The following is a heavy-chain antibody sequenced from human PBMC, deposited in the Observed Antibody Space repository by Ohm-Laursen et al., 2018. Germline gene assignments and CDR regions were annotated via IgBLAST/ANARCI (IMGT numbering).Heavy chain of an antibody. Sequence: GSLRLSCTASGFTFSSYWMSWVRQAPGKGLEWVANINQDGSEKYYVDSVKGRFTISRDKAKNSLYLQMNSLRAEDTAVYYCARVGVYGSGSPYYYYGMDVWGQGTTVTVSS. CDR1: GFTFSSYW. D-gene: IGHD3-10*01. J-gene: IGHJ6*02. CDR3: ARVGVYGSGSPYYYYGMDV. V-gene: IGHV3-7*01. CDR2: INQDGSEK.